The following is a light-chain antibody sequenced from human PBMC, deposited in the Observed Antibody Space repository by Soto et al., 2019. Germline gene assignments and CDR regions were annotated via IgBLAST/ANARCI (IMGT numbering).Light chain of an antibody. Sequence: VLTQPPSVSVAPGKTASITCGGDNLGSKSVHWYQQKPGQAPVLVIYYDDERPSGIPGRFSASDSGNTATLTISRVEAGDAAGYCCQVWDSSSDHVIFGGGTKVTGL. CDR1: NLGSKS. CDR3: QVWDSSSDHVI. V-gene: IGLV3-21*04. CDR2: YDD. J-gene: IGLJ2*01.